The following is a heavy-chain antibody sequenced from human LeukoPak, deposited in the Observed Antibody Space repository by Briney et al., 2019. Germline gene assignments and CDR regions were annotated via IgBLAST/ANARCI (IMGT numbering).Heavy chain of an antibody. J-gene: IGHJ5*02. CDR2: IRYSGHT. CDR1: GDSFSNDRYY. CDR3: ARYNWNTWFDP. D-gene: IGHD1-1*01. V-gene: IGHV4-61*01. Sequence: PSETLSLTCTVSGDSFSNDRYYWTWIRQSPGEGLEWIAYIRYSGHTNYNPSLDTRVTISLDASKNQLSLRLYSVTAADTAMYYCARYNWNTWFDPWGQGALVTVSS.